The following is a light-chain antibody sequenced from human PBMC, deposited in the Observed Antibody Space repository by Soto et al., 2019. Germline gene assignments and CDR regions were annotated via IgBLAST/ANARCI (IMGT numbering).Light chain of an antibody. CDR3: QQTYRIPYT. V-gene: IGKV1-39*01. J-gene: IGKJ2*01. CDR1: QSISVY. Sequence: DIQMTQSPSSLSVSIGDRVTITCRSSQSISVYINWYQKKSGTAPKLLMYAASNLQSGVPSRFSGRGSGTDFTLTISSLQPEDFASYYCQQTYRIPYTFGQGTKVEI. CDR2: AAS.